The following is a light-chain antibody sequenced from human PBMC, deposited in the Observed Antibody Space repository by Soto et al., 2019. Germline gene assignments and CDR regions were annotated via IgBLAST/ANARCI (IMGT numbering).Light chain of an antibody. V-gene: IGLV2-14*01. J-gene: IGLJ1*01. CDR1: SSDVGGFND. Sequence: QSVLTQPASVSGAPGQSITISCTGTSSDVGGFNDVSWYLQSPGKAPKLIIYDFTHRPLGISNRFSGSNSGSTAPLTISGLAAEEEDEYFCASYTGRGTYVFGTGTKLTVL. CDR3: ASYTGRGTYV. CDR2: DFT.